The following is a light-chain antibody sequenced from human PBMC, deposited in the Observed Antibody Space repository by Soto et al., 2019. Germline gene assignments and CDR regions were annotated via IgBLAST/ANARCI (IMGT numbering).Light chain of an antibody. CDR2: GAS. CDR3: QQYGDLPIS. CDR1: QSLPTKA. V-gene: IGKV3-20*01. Sequence: EIVLTQSPGTLSLSPGERVTLSCRASQSLPTKALAWYQQKPGQTPRLLIYGASTRDTAIPDRFNGSGSGPGFTLTISRVEPEDFAVYYCQQYGDLPISFGPGTKVDTK. J-gene: IGKJ3*01.